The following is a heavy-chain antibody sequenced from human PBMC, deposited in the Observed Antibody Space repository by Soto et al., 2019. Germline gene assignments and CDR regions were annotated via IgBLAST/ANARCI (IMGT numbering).Heavy chain of an antibody. CDR1: GFIFSSSY. V-gene: IGHV3-21*01. Sequence: ESGGGLVKPGGSLRLSCVGPGFIFSSSYMNWVRQAPGKGLEWVSSISGGSAYIYYADSVKGRFTISRDNAKNSLYLEMNSLRVEDTAVYYCVRVWRLVGRYGMDVWGQGTTVTVSS. J-gene: IGHJ6*02. CDR3: VRVWRLVGRYGMDV. CDR2: ISGGSAYI. D-gene: IGHD6-25*01.